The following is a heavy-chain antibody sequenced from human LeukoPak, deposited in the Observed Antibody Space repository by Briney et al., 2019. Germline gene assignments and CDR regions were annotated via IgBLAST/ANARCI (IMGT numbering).Heavy chain of an antibody. D-gene: IGHD3-22*01. CDR2: IGSSGGNI. CDR1: GFTFSSYE. Sequence: PGGSLRLSCEASGFTFSSYEMNWVRQAPGKGLEWVSYIGSSGGNIFYADSVKGRFTISRDNAKNSLYLHMNSLRAEDTALYYCASSRYDSSGYYGIIGYWGQGTLVTVSS. J-gene: IGHJ4*02. CDR3: ASSRYDSSGYYGIIGY. V-gene: IGHV3-48*03.